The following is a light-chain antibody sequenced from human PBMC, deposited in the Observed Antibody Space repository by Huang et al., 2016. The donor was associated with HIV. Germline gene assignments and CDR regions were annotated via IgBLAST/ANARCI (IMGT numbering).Light chain of an antibody. Sequence: IVMTQSPATLSVSPGERVTLSCRANRSVSTNVAWYQQRPGQAPRLLIYGSSTRAPGIPARFSGSGSGTDFSLTISSLQSEDFALYYCHQYNNWLLSFGGGTRVDI. V-gene: IGKV3-15*01. CDR1: RSVSTN. CDR2: GSS. CDR3: HQYNNWLLS. J-gene: IGKJ4*01.